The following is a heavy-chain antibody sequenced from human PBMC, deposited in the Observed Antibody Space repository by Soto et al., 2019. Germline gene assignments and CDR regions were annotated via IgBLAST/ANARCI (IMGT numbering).Heavy chain of an antibody. CDR3: ARDGGVYCGGDCYSTPPGDY. Sequence: GGSLRLSCAASGFTFSSYSMNWVRQAPGKGLEWVSYISSSSSTIYYADSVKGRFTISRDNSKNTLYLQMNSLRAEDTAVYYCARDGGVYCGGDCYSTPPGDYWGQGTLVTVSS. CDR1: GFTFSSYS. V-gene: IGHV3-48*01. D-gene: IGHD2-21*02. CDR2: ISSSSSTI. J-gene: IGHJ4*02.